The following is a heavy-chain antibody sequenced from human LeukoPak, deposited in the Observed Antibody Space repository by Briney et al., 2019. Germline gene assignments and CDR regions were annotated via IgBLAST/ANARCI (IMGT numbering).Heavy chain of an antibody. J-gene: IGHJ4*02. CDR3: ARARVGDPTDY. CDR1: GFLFSSYA. Sequence: GGPLRLPCAASGFLFSSYAKYWLRQAPGEGRVCVSRVHGDGNNIGYADFVEGRFTISRDNAKNTLYLEMSSLRREDTAVYYCARARVGDPTDYWGQGTLVTVSS. V-gene: IGHV3-74*01. D-gene: IGHD1-26*01. CDR2: VHGDGNNI.